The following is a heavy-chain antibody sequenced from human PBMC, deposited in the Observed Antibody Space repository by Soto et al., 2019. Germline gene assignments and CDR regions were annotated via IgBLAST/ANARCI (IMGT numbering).Heavy chain of an antibody. D-gene: IGHD6-13*01. J-gene: IGHJ4*02. V-gene: IGHV4-59*01. CDR1: GVSLSSYY. CDR2: VHDSGDT. Sequence: SETLSLTCTVSGVSLSSYYWSSIRQPPGKGLEWIGYVHDSGDTNYNPSLKSRVTISRDTSRNQLSLKLTAVTAADTAMYFCASVKLAGRHFDDWGPGTLVTVS. CDR3: ASVKLAGRHFDD.